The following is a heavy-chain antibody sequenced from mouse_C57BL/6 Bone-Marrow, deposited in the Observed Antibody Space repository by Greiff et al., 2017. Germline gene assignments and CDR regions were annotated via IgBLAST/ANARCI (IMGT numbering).Heavy chain of an antibody. Sequence: DVKLVESGAGLVKPGGSLKLSCAASGFTFSSYAMSWVRQTPEKRLEWVAYISSGGDYIYYADTVKGRFTISRDNARNTLYLQMSSLQSEDTAMYYCTRENPITTRGDGYVDVWGKGTTVTVSS. V-gene: IGHV5-9-1*02. CDR2: ISSGGDYI. CDR1: GFTFSSYA. J-gene: IGHJ1*03. CDR3: TRENPITTRGDGYVDV. D-gene: IGHD2-4*01.